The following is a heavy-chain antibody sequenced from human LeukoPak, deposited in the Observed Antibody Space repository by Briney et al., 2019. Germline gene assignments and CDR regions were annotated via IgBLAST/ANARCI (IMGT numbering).Heavy chain of an antibody. CDR2: ISAYNGNT. CDR1: GYTFTSYG. D-gene: IGHD5-12*01. J-gene: IGHJ5*02. V-gene: IGHV1-18*01. Sequence: ASVKVSCKASGYTFTSYGISWVRQAPGQGLEWMGWISAYNGNTNYAQKLQGRVTMTTDTPTSTAYMELRSLRSDDTAVYYCARVNGLQLSGWFDPWGQGTLVTVSS. CDR3: ARVNGLQLSGWFDP.